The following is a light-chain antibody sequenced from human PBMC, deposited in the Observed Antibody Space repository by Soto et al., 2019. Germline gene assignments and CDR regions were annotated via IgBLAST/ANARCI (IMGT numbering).Light chain of an antibody. J-gene: IGKJ4*01. CDR2: KAS. CDR1: QSISSW. V-gene: IGKV1-5*03. Sequence: DIQMTQSPSTLSASVGDRVTITCRASQSISSWLAWYQQKPGKAPKLVIYKASSLERGVPSRFSGSGSGTEFTLTISSLQPDDFATYSCQQYDDYSVTFGGGTKVEIK. CDR3: QQYDDYSVT.